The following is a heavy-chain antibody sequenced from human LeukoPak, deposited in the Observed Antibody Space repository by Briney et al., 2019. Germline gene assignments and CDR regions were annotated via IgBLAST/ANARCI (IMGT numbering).Heavy chain of an antibody. CDR3: AKDQEGSGWYSTPYCGMDV. D-gene: IGHD6-19*01. CDR1: GFTFSSYG. J-gene: IGHJ6*02. CDR2: ISYDGSNK. Sequence: QPGGSLRLSCAASGFTFSSYGMHWVRQAPGKGLEWVAVISYDGSNKYYADSVKGRFTISRDNSKNTLYLQMNSLRAEDTAVYYCAKDQEGSGWYSTPYCGMDVWGQGTTVTVSS. V-gene: IGHV3-30*18.